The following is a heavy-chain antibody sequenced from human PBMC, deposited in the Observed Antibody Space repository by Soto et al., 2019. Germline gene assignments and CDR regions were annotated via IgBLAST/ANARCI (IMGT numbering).Heavy chain of an antibody. J-gene: IGHJ5*02. Sequence: ASVKVSCKASGYTFTGYYIHWVRQAPGQGLEWMGWINPNSGGTNYAQKFQGWVTMTRDTSISTAYMELSRLRSDDTAVYYCARHNWNYYNWFDPWGQGTLVTVSS. CDR2: INPNSGGT. CDR3: ARHNWNYYNWFDP. CDR1: GYTFTGYY. D-gene: IGHD1-7*01. V-gene: IGHV1-2*04.